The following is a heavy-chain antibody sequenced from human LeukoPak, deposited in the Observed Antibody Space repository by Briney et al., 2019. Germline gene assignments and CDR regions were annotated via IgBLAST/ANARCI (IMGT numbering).Heavy chain of an antibody. CDR2: ISSSGSTI. D-gene: IGHD3-10*01. Sequence: TGGSLRLSCAASGFTFSDYYMSWIRQAPGKGLEWVSYISSSGSTIYYADSVKGRFTISRDNSMGTLYLRMSSLRAEDTAIYYCTKDLGIGGSGFWGQGTLVTVSS. J-gene: IGHJ4*02. CDR3: TKDLGIGGSGF. V-gene: IGHV3-11*01. CDR1: GFTFSDYY.